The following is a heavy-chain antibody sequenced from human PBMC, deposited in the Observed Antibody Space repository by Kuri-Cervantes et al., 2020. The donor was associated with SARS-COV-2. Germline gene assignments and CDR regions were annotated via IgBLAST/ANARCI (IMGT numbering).Heavy chain of an antibody. V-gene: IGHV3-30*02. CDR3: AKDMYYDSSGLYDAFDI. CDR1: GFTFSSYG. D-gene: IGHD3-22*01. CDR2: IRYDGSNK. J-gene: IGHJ3*02. Sequence: GESLKISCAASGFTFSSYGMHWVRQAPGKGLEWVAFIRYDGSNKYYADSVKGRFTISRDNSKNTLYLQMNSLRAEDTAVYYCAKDMYYDSSGLYDAFDIWGQGTMVTVSS.